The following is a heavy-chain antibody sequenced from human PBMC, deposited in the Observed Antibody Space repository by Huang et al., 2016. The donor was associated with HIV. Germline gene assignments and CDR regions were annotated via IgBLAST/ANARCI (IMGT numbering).Heavy chain of an antibody. Sequence: QVQLVESGGGVVQPGRSLRLSCAAVGFPFRQYAMHWVRQAPGGGLEWVSRISYDGSEKYFGGSVKGRFTISREKSKNMLYLQMNSLRPGDSAMYYCVQDSPGVITIFGGDVWGQGTTVTVSS. D-gene: IGHD3-3*01. CDR1: GFPFRQYA. CDR2: ISYDGSEK. V-gene: IGHV3-30*18. CDR3: VQDSPGVITIFGGDV. J-gene: IGHJ6*02.